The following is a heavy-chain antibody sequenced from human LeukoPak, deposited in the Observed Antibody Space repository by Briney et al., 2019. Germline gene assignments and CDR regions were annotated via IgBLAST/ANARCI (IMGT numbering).Heavy chain of an antibody. Sequence: GASVKVSCKASGYTFTGYYIYWVRQAPGQGLEWMGWINPNSGGTNYAQKFQGRVTMTRDTSISTAYMELSSLRSEDTAVYYCARVLNRAAAGTKTLGYWGQGTLVTVSS. D-gene: IGHD6-13*01. CDR2: INPNSGGT. J-gene: IGHJ4*02. CDR3: ARVLNRAAAGTKTLGY. CDR1: GYTFTGYY. V-gene: IGHV1-2*02.